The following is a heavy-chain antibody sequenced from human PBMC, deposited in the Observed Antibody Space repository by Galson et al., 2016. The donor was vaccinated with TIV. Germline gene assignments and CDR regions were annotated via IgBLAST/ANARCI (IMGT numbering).Heavy chain of an antibody. CDR3: ARLMYFDMLSGYTRAFDY. V-gene: IGHV1-2*02. J-gene: IGHJ4*02. Sequence: SVKVSCKASRDTFNGYHIHWVRQAPGQGLEWMGWINPSTGDTNSAQNFQDRVTMSLETSKNQFSLGLSSVTAADTAVYSCARLMYFDMLSGYTRAFDYWGQGTLVTVSS. D-gene: IGHD3-9*01. CDR1: RDTFNGYH. CDR2: INPSTGDT.